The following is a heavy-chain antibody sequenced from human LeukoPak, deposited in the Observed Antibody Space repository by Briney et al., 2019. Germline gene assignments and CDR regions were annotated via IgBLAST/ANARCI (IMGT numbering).Heavy chain of an antibody. V-gene: IGHV3-23*01. Sequence: PGGSLRLSCAASGFTFSSYAMSWVRQAPGKGLEWVSAISGSGGSTYYADSVKGRFTISRDNSKNTLYLQMNSLRAEDTAVYYCAKGPGAVVTLYYFDYWGQGTLVTVSS. D-gene: IGHD4-23*01. CDR3: AKGPGAVVTLYYFDY. CDR2: ISGSGGST. CDR1: GFTFSSYA. J-gene: IGHJ4*02.